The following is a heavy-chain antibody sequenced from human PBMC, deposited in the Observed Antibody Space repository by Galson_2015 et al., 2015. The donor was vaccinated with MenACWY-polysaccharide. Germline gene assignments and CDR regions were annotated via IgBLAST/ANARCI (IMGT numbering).Heavy chain of an antibody. CDR1: GFTFTSYA. V-gene: IGHV3-23*01. CDR2: IRSSGTNT. D-gene: IGHD3-3*01. Sequence: LRLSCAASGFTFTSYAMSWVRQAPGKGLEWVSTIRSSGTNTYYADSVKGRFTISRDNSKNTLYLQMNSLRAEDTAVYYCAKDSTDFWSVAGRFDHWGQGTLVTVSS. CDR3: AKDSTDFWSVAGRFDH. J-gene: IGHJ5*02.